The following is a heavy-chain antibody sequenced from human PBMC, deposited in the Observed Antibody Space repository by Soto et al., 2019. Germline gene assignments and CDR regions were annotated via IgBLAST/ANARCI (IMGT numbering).Heavy chain of an antibody. CDR3: TTYSYITIVIVRFDY. D-gene: IGHD3-22*01. J-gene: IGHJ4*01. CDR2: IKSKIDGGTT. CDR1: GFTFTNAW. V-gene: IGHV3-15*07. Sequence: GGSLRLSCAASGFTFTNAWINWVRQAPGKGLEWVGRIKSKIDGGTTDFAAPVKGRFAISRDDSKNMVYLQMSSLKAEDTAIYYCTTYSYITIVIVRFDYWGHGTLVTVSS.